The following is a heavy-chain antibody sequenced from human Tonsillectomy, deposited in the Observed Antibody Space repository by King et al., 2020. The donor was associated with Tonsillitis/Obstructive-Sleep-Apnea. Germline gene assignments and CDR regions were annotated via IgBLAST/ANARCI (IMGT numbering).Heavy chain of an antibody. J-gene: IGHJ4*02. D-gene: IGHD2-2*01. CDR3: ARDSACRMTSCHNEARPFDY. V-gene: IGHV3-48*03. CDR1: GFTFSSYE. CDR2: ISSSGSTI. Sequence: DVQLVESGGGLVQPGGSLRLSCAASGFTFSSYEMNWVRQAPGKGLEWVSYISSSGSTIYYADSVKGRFTISRDKAKNSLYLQMNSLRAEDTAVYYCARDSACRMTSCHNEARPFDYWGQGTLVTVSS.